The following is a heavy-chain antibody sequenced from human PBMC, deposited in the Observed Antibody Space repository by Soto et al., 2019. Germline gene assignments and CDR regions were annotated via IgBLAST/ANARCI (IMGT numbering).Heavy chain of an antibody. Sequence: EVQLLESGGGLVQPGGSLRLSCAASGFTFSSYAVSWVRQAPGKGLEWVSGISGSGTSTYYADSVKGRFTISRDNSKNTLYLRMNSLRAEDTAVYYCAKVPIFGVVSRSYGMDVWGQGTTVTVSS. D-gene: IGHD3-3*02. CDR2: ISGSGTST. V-gene: IGHV3-23*01. CDR3: AKVPIFGVVSRSYGMDV. CDR1: GFTFSSYA. J-gene: IGHJ6*02.